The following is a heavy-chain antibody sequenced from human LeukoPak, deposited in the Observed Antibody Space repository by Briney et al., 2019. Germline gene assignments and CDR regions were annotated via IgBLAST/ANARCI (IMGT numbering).Heavy chain of an antibody. J-gene: IGHJ4*02. D-gene: IGHD3-22*01. CDR3: ARLLGYYYDSSGFPFDY. V-gene: IGHV1-18*01. CDR1: GYTFTSYG. Sequence: GASVKVSCKASGYTFTSYGISWVRQAPGQGLELMGWISAYNGNTNYAQKLQGRVTMTTDTSTSTAYMELRSLRSDDTAVYYCARLLGYYYDSSGFPFDYWGQGTLVTVSS. CDR2: ISAYNGNT.